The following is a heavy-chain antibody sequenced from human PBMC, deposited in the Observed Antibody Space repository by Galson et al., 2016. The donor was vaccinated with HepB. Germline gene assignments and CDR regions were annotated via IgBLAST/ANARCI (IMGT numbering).Heavy chain of an antibody. D-gene: IGHD6-13*01. CDR3: ARDFRSWYLDY. V-gene: IGHV4-59*01. CDR2: IYYSGST. J-gene: IGHJ4*02. CDR1: GGSIRSYY. Sequence: SETLSLTCTVSGGSIRSYYWAWIRQPPGKGLEWIGYIYYSGSTNYNPSLKSRVTISVDTSKNQFSLKLTSVTAADTAVYYCARDFRSWYLDYWGQGTLVTVSS.